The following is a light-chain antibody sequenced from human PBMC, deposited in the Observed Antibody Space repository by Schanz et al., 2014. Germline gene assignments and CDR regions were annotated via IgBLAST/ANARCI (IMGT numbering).Light chain of an antibody. CDR2: DVS. V-gene: IGLV2-8*01. J-gene: IGLJ2*01. CDR3: AAWDDSLNGEL. Sequence: QSALTQPPSASGSPGQSVTISCTGTSSDVGGYNYVSWYQQYPGKVPKLIIYDVSERPSGVPDRFSGSKSGTSASLAISGLQSEDEADYYCAAWDDSLNGELFGGGTKLTVL. CDR1: SSDVGGYNY.